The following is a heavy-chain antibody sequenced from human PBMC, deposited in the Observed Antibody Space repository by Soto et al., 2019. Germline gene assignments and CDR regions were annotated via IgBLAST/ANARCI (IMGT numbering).Heavy chain of an antibody. D-gene: IGHD2-8*02. Sequence: QVQLVQSGAEVKRPGSSVKVSCKASGGIFSSYAISWLRQAPGQGLEWMGAVIPVLGQAYYAQNLQDRVTITADESTRTAYMELSSLRSEDTAVYFCARVGGVGAPPRADYWGRGPLVTFSS. CDR2: VIPVLGQA. CDR1: GGIFSSYA. CDR3: ARVGGVGAPPRADY. J-gene: IGHJ4*02. V-gene: IGHV1-69*01.